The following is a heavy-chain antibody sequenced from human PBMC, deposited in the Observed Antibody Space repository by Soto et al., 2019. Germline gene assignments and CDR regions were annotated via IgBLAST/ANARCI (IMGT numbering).Heavy chain of an antibody. CDR3: ARDPEGDYYYGMDV. CDR1: GGSISSSSYY. CDR2: IYYSGST. J-gene: IGHJ6*02. Sequence: QLQLQESGPGLVKPSETLSLTCIVSGGSISSSSYYWGWIRQPPGKGLEWIGSIYYSGSTNYNPSLKSRVTISVDTSKNQFSLKLSSVTAADTAVYYCARDPEGDYYYGMDVWGQGTTVTVSS. V-gene: IGHV4-39*07.